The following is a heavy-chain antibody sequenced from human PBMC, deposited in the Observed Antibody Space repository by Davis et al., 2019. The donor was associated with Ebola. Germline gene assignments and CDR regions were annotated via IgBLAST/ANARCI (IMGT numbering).Heavy chain of an antibody. CDR2: IYHSGST. Sequence: PSETLSLTCTVSGGSISSYYWSWIRQPPGKGLEWIGSIYHSGSTYYNPSLKSRVTISVDTSKNQFSLKLSSVTAADTAVYYCARGAIAAAGTFDWFDPWGQGTLVTVSS. D-gene: IGHD6-13*01. J-gene: IGHJ5*02. V-gene: IGHV4-59*04. CDR3: ARGAIAAAGTFDWFDP. CDR1: GGSISSYY.